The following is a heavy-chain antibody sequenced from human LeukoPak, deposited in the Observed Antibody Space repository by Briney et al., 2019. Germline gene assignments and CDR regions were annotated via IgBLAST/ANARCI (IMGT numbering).Heavy chain of an antibody. D-gene: IGHD3-10*01. CDR2: IYYSGST. CDR3: ARVPMITMVRGVIFDY. Sequence: PGGSLRLSCAASGFTFSSYAMSWVRQPPGKGLEWIGYIYYSGSTNYNPSLKSRVTISVDTSKNQFSLKLSSVTAADTAVYYCARVPMITMVRGVIFDYWGQGTLVTVSS. V-gene: IGHV4-59*01. CDR1: GFTFSSYA. J-gene: IGHJ4*02.